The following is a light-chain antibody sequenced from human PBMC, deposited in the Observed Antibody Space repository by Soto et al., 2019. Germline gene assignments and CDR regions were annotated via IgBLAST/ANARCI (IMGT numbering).Light chain of an antibody. V-gene: IGLV1-44*01. Sequence: QSVLTQPPSASETPGQRVTISCSGGNSNIGGDTVNWYQKLPGTAPKLLIYNNDQRPSGVPDRFSGSKSGTSASLAISGLQSEDEAHYYCATWDDSLTAVVFGGGTKVTVL. CDR3: ATWDDSLTAVV. CDR1: NSNIGGDT. CDR2: NND. J-gene: IGLJ2*01.